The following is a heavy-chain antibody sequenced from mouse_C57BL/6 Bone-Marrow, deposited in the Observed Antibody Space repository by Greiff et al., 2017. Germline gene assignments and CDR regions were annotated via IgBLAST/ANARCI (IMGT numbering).Heavy chain of an antibody. V-gene: IGHV2-9-1*01. CDR2: IWTGGGT. J-gene: IGHJ4*01. Sequence: VQLQQSGPGLMAPSQSLSITCTVTGFSLTSYAISWVRQPPGKGLEWIGVIWTGGGTNYNYALKYRLSISTDNSKSQVFLTMNSLQTDDTARYYGARRGTRVTTVPYYYAMDCWGQGTSVTVSS. CDR3: ARRGTRVTTVPYYYAMDC. D-gene: IGHD2-2*01. CDR1: GFSLTSYA.